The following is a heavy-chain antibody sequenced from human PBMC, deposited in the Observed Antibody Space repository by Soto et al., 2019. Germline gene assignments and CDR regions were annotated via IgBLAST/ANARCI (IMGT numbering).Heavy chain of an antibody. CDR2: IDPSDSYT. J-gene: IGHJ3*02. CDR3: ARKGGGDYGDPDAFDI. D-gene: IGHD4-17*01. CDR1: GYSFTSYW. V-gene: IGHV5-10-1*01. Sequence: GESLKISCKGSGYSFTSYWISWVRQMPGKGLEWMGRIDPSDSYTNYSPSFQGHVTISADKSISTAYPQWSSLKASDTAMYYCARKGGGDYGDPDAFDICGQGTMVTVSS.